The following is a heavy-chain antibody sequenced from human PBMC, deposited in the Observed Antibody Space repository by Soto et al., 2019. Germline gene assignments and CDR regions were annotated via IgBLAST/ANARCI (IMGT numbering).Heavy chain of an antibody. CDR1: GYTFTSYD. J-gene: IGHJ4*02. Sequence: QVQLVQSGAEVKKPGASVKVSCKASGYTFTSYDINWVRQATGQGLEWMGWMNPNRGNTGDAQKFQGRVTMTRNTSISKAYMELSSLRSEDTAVYYCARVGYYYDSSGYYLSFDYWGQGTLVTVSS. CDR3: ARVGYYYDSSGYYLSFDY. D-gene: IGHD3-22*01. CDR2: MNPNRGNT. V-gene: IGHV1-8*01.